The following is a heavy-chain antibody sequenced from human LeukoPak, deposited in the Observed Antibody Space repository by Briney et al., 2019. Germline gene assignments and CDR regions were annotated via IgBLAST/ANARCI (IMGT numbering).Heavy chain of an antibody. D-gene: IGHD1-26*01. J-gene: IGHJ4*02. CDR2: ISVSGGST. V-gene: IGHV3-23*01. Sequence: GGFLRLSCAASGFTFSSYAMGWVRQAPGKGLEWVSTISVSGGSTYYADSVKGRFTISRDNSKNTLYLQTNSLRAEDTAVYYCAKDNSKYRVGAEFDYWGQGTLVTVSS. CDR3: AKDNSKYRVGAEFDY. CDR1: GFTFSSYA.